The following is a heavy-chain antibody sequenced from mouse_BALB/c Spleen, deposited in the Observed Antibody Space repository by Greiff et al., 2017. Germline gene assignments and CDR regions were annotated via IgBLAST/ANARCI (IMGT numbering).Heavy chain of an antibody. D-gene: IGHD1-1*01. CDR3: ARGNYYGSTNFDY. CDR1: GFTFSDYY. Sequence: EVMLVESGGGLVKPGGSLKLSCAASGFTFSDYYMYWVRQTPEKRLEWVATISDGGSYTYYPDSVKGRFTISRDNAKNNLYLQMSSLKSEDTAMYYCARGNYYGSTNFDYWGQGTTLTVSS. J-gene: IGHJ2*01. V-gene: IGHV5-4*02. CDR2: ISDGGSYT.